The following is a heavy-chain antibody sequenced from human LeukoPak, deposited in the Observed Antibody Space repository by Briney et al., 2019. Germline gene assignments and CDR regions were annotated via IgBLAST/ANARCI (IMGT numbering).Heavy chain of an antibody. Sequence: SETLSLTCTVSGGSISSSSYYWGWIRQPPGKGLEWIGSIYYSGSTYYNPSLKSRVTISVDTSKNQFSLKLSSVTAADTAVYYCARHESYYDSSGYRDYWGQGTLVTVSS. CDR3: ARHESYYDSSGYRDY. CDR2: IYYSGST. D-gene: IGHD3-22*01. V-gene: IGHV4-39*01. J-gene: IGHJ4*02. CDR1: GGSISSSSYY.